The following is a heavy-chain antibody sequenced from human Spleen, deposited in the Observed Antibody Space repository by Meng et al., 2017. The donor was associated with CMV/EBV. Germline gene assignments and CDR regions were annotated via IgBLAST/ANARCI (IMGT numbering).Heavy chain of an antibody. D-gene: IGHD2-15*01. V-gene: IGHV4-34*01. CDR2: INHSGST. Sequence: SWIRQPPGKGLEWIGEINHSGSTNYNPSLKSRVTISVDTSKNQFSLKLSSVTAADTAVYYCARWKERLGYCSGGSCYSDYYYGMDVWGQGTTVTVSS. CDR3: ARWKERLGYCSGGSCYSDYYYGMDV. J-gene: IGHJ6*02.